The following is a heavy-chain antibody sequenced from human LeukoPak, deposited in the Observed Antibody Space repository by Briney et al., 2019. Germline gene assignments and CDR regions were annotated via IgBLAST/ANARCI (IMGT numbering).Heavy chain of an antibody. CDR2: INHSGST. J-gene: IGHJ5*02. CDR3: ARSLRNWFDP. Sequence: PSETLSLTCAVYGGSFSGYYWSWIRQPPGKGLEWIGEINHSGSTNYNPSLKSRVTISVDTSKNQFSLKLSSVTAADTAVYYCARSLRNWFDPWGQGTLVTVSS. CDR1: GGSFSGYY. V-gene: IGHV4-34*01.